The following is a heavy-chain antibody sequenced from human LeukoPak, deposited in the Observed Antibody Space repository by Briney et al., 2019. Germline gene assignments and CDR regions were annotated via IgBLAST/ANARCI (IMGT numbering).Heavy chain of an antibody. CDR2: IYYSGST. Sequence: PSETLSLTCTVSGGSISSSSYYWGWIRQPPGKGLEWIGYIYYSGSTNYNPSLKSRVTISVDTSKNQFSLKLSSVTAADTAVYYCAIPSNSSSWSPDYWGQGTLVTVSS. J-gene: IGHJ4*02. CDR3: AIPSNSSSWSPDY. D-gene: IGHD6-13*01. CDR1: GGSISSSSYY. V-gene: IGHV4-61*05.